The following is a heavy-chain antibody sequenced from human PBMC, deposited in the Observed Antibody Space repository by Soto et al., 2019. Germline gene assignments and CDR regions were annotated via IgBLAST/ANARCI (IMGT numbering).Heavy chain of an antibody. CDR1: GYSFTTYW. J-gene: IGHJ5*02. D-gene: IGHD3-22*01. Sequence: PGESLKISCRGSGYSFTTYWIAWVRQMPGKGLQWMGIIYPGDSDTRYSPSFQGQVTISADRSTSTAYLQWSSPKASDTAMYYCARAGISGSGNYHKVRNWFDPWGQGTLVTVSS. CDR3: ARAGISGSGNYHKVRNWFDP. V-gene: IGHV5-51*01. CDR2: IYPGDSDT.